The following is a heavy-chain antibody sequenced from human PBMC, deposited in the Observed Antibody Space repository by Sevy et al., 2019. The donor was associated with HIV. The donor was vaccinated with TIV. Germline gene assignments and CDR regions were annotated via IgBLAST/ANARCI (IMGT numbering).Heavy chain of an antibody. J-gene: IGHJ4*02. CDR3: ARDYWQLPFDS. Sequence: GGPLRLSCAASGFTFSSYEMNWVRQAPGKGLEWVSYISSSGSTIYYADSVKGRFTISRDNAKNSLYLQMNSLRAEDTAVYYCARDYWQLPFDSWGQGTLVTVSS. CDR2: ISSSGSTI. CDR1: GFTFSSYE. D-gene: IGHD2-15*01. V-gene: IGHV3-48*03.